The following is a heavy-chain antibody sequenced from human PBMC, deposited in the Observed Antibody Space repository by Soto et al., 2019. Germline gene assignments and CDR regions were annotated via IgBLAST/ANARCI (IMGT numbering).Heavy chain of an antibody. Sequence: QVQLQESGPGLVKPSETLSLTCTVSGGSISSKYWSWIRQPPGKGLEWIGYIYYNGRTHYNPSLKSRVTISVDTSRNQFSLKLSSVTAAHTAVYYGARLRWATIAEAGSFDYWGQGILVTVSS. CDR1: GGSISSKY. CDR3: ARLRWATIAEAGSFDY. V-gene: IGHV4-59*08. D-gene: IGHD6-13*01. J-gene: IGHJ4*02. CDR2: IYYNGRT.